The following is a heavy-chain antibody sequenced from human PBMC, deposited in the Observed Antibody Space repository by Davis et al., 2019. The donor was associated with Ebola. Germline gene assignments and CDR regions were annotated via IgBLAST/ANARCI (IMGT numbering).Heavy chain of an antibody. CDR3: ASAREYDPYYYYYGMDV. D-gene: IGHD6-6*01. CDR1: GYTFTSYD. Sequence: ASVKVSCKASGYTFTSYDINWVRQATGQGLEWMGWMNPNSGNTGYAQKFQGRVTMTRNTSISTAYMELSSLRSEDTAVYYCASAREYDPYYYYYGMDVWGQGTTVTVSS. J-gene: IGHJ6*02. V-gene: IGHV1-8*01. CDR2: MNPNSGNT.